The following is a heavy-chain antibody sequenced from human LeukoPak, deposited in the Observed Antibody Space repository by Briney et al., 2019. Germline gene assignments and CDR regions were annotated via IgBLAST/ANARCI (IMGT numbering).Heavy chain of an antibody. Sequence: ASVKVSCKASAYTFTRYYMHWVRQAPGQGGEWMGWINPNSGGTNYAQNFQGRVSLTRDKSISTAYMELNRLRYDDTAVYYCARDRLYSGWLTTNWLEPWGRGTRVTVSS. D-gene: IGHD5-24*01. J-gene: IGHJ5*02. CDR2: INPNSGGT. V-gene: IGHV1-2*02. CDR3: ARDRLYSGWLTTNWLEP. CDR1: AYTFTRYY.